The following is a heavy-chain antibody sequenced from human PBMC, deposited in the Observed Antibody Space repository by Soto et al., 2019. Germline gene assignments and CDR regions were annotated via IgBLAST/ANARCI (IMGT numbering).Heavy chain of an antibody. V-gene: IGHV1-18*04. CDR1: GYTFTSYG. CDR3: AGSLDC. Sequence: ASVKVSCKASGYTFTSYGISWVRQAPGQGLEWMGGISANIGTTNYAQKLQGRVTMTRNTSMSTAYMELSSLRSEDTAVYYCAGSLDCWGQGTLVTVSS. CDR2: ISANIGTT. J-gene: IGHJ4*02.